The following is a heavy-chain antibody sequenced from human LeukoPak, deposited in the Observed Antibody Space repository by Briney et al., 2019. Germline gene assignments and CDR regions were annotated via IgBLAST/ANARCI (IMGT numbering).Heavy chain of an antibody. V-gene: IGHV1-18*01. CDR3: ARDQISGDYVY. CDR1: GYTFTSYG. J-gene: IGHJ4*02. D-gene: IGHD3-22*01. Sequence: ASVKVSCKASGYTFTSYGISWGRQAPGQGLEWIGWISAYNGNTNYAQKLQGRVTMTTDTSTSTAYMELRSLRSDDTAVYYCARDQISGDYVYWGQGTLVTVSS. CDR2: ISAYNGNT.